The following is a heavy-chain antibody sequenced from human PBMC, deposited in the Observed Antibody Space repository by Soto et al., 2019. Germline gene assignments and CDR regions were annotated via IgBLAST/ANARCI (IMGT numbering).Heavy chain of an antibody. Sequence: SETLSLTCAVYGGSFSGYYWSWIRQPPGKGLEWVGEINHSGSTNYNPSLKSRVTISVDTSKNQFSLKLSSVTAADTAVYYCARGEIAAAGTNYYYYGMDVWGQGTTVTVSS. D-gene: IGHD6-13*01. J-gene: IGHJ6*02. CDR2: INHSGST. V-gene: IGHV4-34*01. CDR1: GGSFSGYY. CDR3: ARGEIAAAGTNYYYYGMDV.